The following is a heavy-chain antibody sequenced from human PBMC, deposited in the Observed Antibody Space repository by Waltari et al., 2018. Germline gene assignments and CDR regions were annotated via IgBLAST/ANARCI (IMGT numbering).Heavy chain of an antibody. V-gene: IGHV1-46*01. J-gene: IGHJ4*02. D-gene: IGHD3-16*01. Sequence: QVQLVQSGAEVKKPGASVKVSCKASGYTFTSYYMHWVRQAPGQGLEWMGIINPSGGSTSYAQKFQVRVTMTRDTSTSTVYMELSSLRSEDTAVYYCARGIPYDYIWGSGGYFDYWGQGTLVTVSS. CDR2: INPSGGST. CDR1: GYTFTSYY. CDR3: ARGIPYDYIWGSGGYFDY.